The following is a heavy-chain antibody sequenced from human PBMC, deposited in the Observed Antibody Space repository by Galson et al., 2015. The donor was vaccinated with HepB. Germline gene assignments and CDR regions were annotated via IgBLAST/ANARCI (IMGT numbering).Heavy chain of an antibody. Sequence: SVKVSCKASGYTFTSYGISWVRQAPGQGLEWMGWISAYNGNTNYAQKLQGRVTMTTDTSTSTAYMELRSLRSDDTAVYYCARGPDIVVVPAAIFWDYWGQGTLVTVSS. D-gene: IGHD2-2*01. CDR2: ISAYNGNT. CDR3: ARGPDIVVVPAAIFWDY. V-gene: IGHV1-18*01. J-gene: IGHJ4*02. CDR1: GYTFTSYG.